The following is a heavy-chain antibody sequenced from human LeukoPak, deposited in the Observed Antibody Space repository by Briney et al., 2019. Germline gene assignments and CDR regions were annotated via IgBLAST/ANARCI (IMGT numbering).Heavy chain of an antibody. D-gene: IGHD7-27*01. J-gene: IGHJ3*02. CDR1: GYTFTGYD. CDR2: MNPNSGNT. V-gene: IGHV1-8*01. Sequence: ASVKVSCKASGYTFTGYDINWVRQATGQGLEWMGWMNPNSGNTGYAQKFQGRVTMTRNTSISTAYMELSSLRSEDTAVYYCARDTELGDAFDIWGQGTMVTVSS. CDR3: ARDTELGDAFDI.